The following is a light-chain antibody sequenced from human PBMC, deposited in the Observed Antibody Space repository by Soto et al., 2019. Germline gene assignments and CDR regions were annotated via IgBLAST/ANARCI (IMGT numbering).Light chain of an antibody. CDR1: SSNIGAGYD. Sequence: VVTQPPSVSGAPGQRVTISCTGSSSNIGAGYDVHWYQQLPGTAPKLLIYGNSNRPSGVPDRFSGSKSGTSASLAITGLQAEDEADYYCQSYDSSLSGSVFGGGTKVTVL. J-gene: IGLJ2*01. CDR3: QSYDSSLSGSV. CDR2: GNS. V-gene: IGLV1-40*01.